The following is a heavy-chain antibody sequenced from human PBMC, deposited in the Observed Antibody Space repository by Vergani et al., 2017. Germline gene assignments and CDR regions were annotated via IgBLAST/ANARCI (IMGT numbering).Heavy chain of an antibody. CDR3: ARLLGSSSGGDY. V-gene: IGHV4-39*01. J-gene: IGHJ4*02. D-gene: IGHD6-6*01. CDR1: GGSISSSDYY. Sequence: QLQLQESGPGLVKPSETLSLTCTVSGGSISSSDYYWGWIRQPPGKGLEWIGSIYYSGSTYYNPSLKSRVTISVDTSKNQFSLKLSSVTAADTAVYYCARLLGSSSGGDYWGQGTLVTVSS. CDR2: IYYSGST.